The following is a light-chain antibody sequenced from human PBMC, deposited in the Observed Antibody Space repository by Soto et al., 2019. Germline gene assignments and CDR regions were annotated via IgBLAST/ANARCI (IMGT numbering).Light chain of an antibody. J-gene: IGKJ4*01. CDR2: DAS. V-gene: IGKV1-9*01. CDR1: QDFSNF. Sequence: DIQMTHSPSTLSGSVGDRVTITCRASQDFSNFLAWYQQKPGRAPKLLMYDASTLQSGVPSRFSGSGSGTEFTLTISSLQPEDFATYYCQQLYSFPLTFGGGTKVDNK. CDR3: QQLYSFPLT.